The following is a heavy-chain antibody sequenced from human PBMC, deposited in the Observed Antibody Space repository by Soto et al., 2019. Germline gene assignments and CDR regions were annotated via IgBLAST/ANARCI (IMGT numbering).Heavy chain of an antibody. CDR2: IYYSGST. D-gene: IGHD6-13*01. CDR3: ARHFFSEGGSAYQRRVFNWFDP. J-gene: IGHJ5*02. V-gene: IGHV4-39*01. CDR1: GGSISSSSYY. Sequence: SETLSLTCTVSGGSISSSSYYWDWIRQPPGKGLEWIGSIYYSGSTYYNPSLKSRVTISVDTSKNQFSLKLSSVTAADTAVYYCARHFFSEGGSAYQRRVFNWFDPWGQGTLVTVSS.